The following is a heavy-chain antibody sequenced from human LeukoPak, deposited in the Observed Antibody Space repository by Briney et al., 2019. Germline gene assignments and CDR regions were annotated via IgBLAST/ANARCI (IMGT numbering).Heavy chain of an antibody. CDR2: INPNSGGT. J-gene: IGHJ3*02. CDR1: GYTFTGYY. D-gene: IGHD3-22*01. CDR3: ARMADSSGYLDAFDI. Sequence: ASVKVSCKASGYTFTGYYMHWVRQAPGQGLEWMGWINPNSGGTNYAQKFQGRVTMTRDTSISTAYMELSRLRSDDTAVYYCARMADSSGYLDAFDIWGQGTMVTVSS. V-gene: IGHV1-2*02.